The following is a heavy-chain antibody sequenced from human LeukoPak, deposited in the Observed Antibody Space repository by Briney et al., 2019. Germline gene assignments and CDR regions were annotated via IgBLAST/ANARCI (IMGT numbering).Heavy chain of an antibody. CDR2: IRWNSGGI. CDR3: ANGDDSSGYYYSWTY. CDR1: GFTFDDYA. D-gene: IGHD3-22*01. Sequence: GGSLRLSCAASGFTFDDYAMPWVRQAPGKGLEWVSGIRWNSGGIAYADSVKGRFTISRDNAKNSLYLQINSLRPEDTALYYCANGDDSSGYYYSWTYWGQGTLVTVSS. J-gene: IGHJ4*02. V-gene: IGHV3-9*01.